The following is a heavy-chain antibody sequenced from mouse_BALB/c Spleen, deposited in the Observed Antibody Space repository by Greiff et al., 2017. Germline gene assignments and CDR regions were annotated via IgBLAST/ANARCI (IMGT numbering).Heavy chain of an antibody. Sequence: QVQLKQSGAELMKPGASVKISCKATGYTFSSYWIEWVKQRPGHGLEWIGEILPGSGSTNYNEKFKGKATFTADTSSNTAYMQLSSLTSEDSAVYYCARGYGSSYVSDYFDYWGQGTTLTVSS. CDR1: GYTFSSYW. CDR3: ARGYGSSYVSDYFDY. D-gene: IGHD1-1*01. V-gene: IGHV1-9*01. J-gene: IGHJ2*01. CDR2: ILPGSGST.